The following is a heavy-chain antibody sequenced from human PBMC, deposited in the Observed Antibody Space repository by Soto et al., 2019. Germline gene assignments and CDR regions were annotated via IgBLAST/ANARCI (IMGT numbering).Heavy chain of an antibody. D-gene: IGHD3-22*01. J-gene: IGHJ6*02. CDR2: ISAYNGNT. CDR1: SYTFTSYG. Sequence: QVQLVQSGAEVKKPGASVKVSCKASSYTFTSYGISWVRQAPGQGLEWMGWISAYNGNTNYAQKLQGRVTMTTDTSTSTAYMELRSLRSDDTAVYXCAGSTYYYDSSGYYYGDYGMDVWGQGTTVTV. V-gene: IGHV1-18*04. CDR3: AGSTYYYDSSGYYYGDYGMDV.